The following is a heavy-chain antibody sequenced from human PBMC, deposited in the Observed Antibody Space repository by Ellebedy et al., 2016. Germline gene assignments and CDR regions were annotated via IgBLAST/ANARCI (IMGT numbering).Heavy chain of an antibody. Sequence: GGSLRLSXAASGFTFSDYYMSWIRQAPGKGLEWASYISSRSSYTNYADSVKGRFTISGDKAKNSLYLQMNSLRAEDTAVYYCARFLNKSESRSSLSPYYYGLDVWGQGTTVTVSS. V-gene: IGHV3-11*03. CDR2: ISSRSSYT. D-gene: IGHD3-10*01. CDR1: GFTFSDYY. J-gene: IGHJ6*02. CDR3: ARFLNKSESRSSLSPYYYGLDV.